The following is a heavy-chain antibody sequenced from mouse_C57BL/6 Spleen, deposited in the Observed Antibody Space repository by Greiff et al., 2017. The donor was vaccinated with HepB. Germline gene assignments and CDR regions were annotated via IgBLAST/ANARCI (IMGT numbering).Heavy chain of an antibody. Sequence: VQLQQPGAELVKPGASVKVSCKASGYTFTSYWMHWVKQRPGQGLEWIGRIHPSDSDTNYNQKFKGKATLTVDKSSSTAYMQLSSLTSEDSAVYYCAMWVPYYAMDYWGQGTSVTVSS. CDR1: GYTFTSYW. CDR2: IHPSDSDT. CDR3: AMWVPYYAMDY. V-gene: IGHV1-74*01. J-gene: IGHJ4*01.